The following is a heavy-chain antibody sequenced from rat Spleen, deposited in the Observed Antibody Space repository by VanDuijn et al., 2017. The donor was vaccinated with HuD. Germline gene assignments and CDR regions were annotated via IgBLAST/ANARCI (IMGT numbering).Heavy chain of an antibody. J-gene: IGHJ3*01. Sequence: EVQLVESGGGLVQPGRSLKLSCAASGFTFSSYWMYWIRQAPTKGLEWVASISPSGVTYYRDSVKGRFTVSRENAKSTLYFLMDSLRSEDTATYYCVRQDTSGYSNWFTYWGQGTLVTVSS. D-gene: IGHD4-3*01. CDR1: GFTFSSYW. V-gene: IGHV5-25*01. CDR3: VRQDTSGYSNWFTY. CDR2: ISPSGVT.